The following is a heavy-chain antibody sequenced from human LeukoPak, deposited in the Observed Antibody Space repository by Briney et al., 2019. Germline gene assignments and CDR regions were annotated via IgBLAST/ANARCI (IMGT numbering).Heavy chain of an antibody. D-gene: IGHD6-19*01. Sequence: PGGSLRLSCAASGFTFSSYAMSWVRQAPGKGLEWVSASSGSGGSTYYADSVKGRFTISRDNSKNTLYLQMNSLMADATAAYYCAKSSGGVMDVWGKGTTGTVSS. CDR3: AKSSGGVMDV. CDR2: SSGSGGST. V-gene: IGHV3-23*01. CDR1: GFTFSSYA. J-gene: IGHJ6*03.